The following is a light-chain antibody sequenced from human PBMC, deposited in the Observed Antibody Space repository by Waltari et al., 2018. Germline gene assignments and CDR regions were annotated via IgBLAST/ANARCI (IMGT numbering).Light chain of an antibody. CDR3: QQYNTYPPT. V-gene: IGKV1-16*02. Sequence: DIQMTQSPSSLSPSIGDRVIITCRASQGINTYLAWFQQKPGKAPQSLIFAASTLQSGVSSNFSGSGSGTDFTLTISSLQPEDCATYYCQQYNTYPPTFGGGTRVEI. CDR2: AAS. CDR1: QGINTY. J-gene: IGKJ4*01.